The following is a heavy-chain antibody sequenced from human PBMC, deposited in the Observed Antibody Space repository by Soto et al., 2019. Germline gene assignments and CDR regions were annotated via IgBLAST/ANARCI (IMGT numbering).Heavy chain of an antibody. CDR3: AAGGGLPRYY. D-gene: IGHD5-12*01. V-gene: IGHV4-30-2*01. CDR2: IYHSGST. Sequence: QLQLQESGSGLVKPSQTQSLTCAVSGGSISSGGYSWSWIRQPPGKGLEWIGYIYHSGSTYYNPSLRGRVTISVDRSKNPFSLKLSSVTAADTAVYYCAAGGGLPRYYWGQGTLVTVSS. CDR1: GGSISSGGYS. J-gene: IGHJ4*02.